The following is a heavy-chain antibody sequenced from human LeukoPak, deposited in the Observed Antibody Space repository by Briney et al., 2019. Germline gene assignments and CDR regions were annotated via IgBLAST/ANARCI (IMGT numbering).Heavy chain of an antibody. CDR1: GGSFSGYY. CDR2: INHSGST. Sequence: SETLSLTCAVYGGSFSGYYWSWIRQPPGKGLEWIGEINHSGSTNYNPSLKSRVTISVDTSKNQFSLKLSSVTAADTAAYYCARAYSYGSYNWFDPWGQGTLVTVSS. V-gene: IGHV4-34*01. D-gene: IGHD5-18*01. J-gene: IGHJ5*02. CDR3: ARAYSYGSYNWFDP.